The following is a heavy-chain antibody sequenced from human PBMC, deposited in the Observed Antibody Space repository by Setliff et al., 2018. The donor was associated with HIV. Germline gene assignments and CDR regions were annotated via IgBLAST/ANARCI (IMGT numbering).Heavy chain of an antibody. V-gene: IGHV4-59*08. D-gene: IGHD3-3*01. J-gene: IGHJ6*03. CDR1: GGSINSHY. Sequence: SETLSLTCTVSGGSINSHYWSWIRQPPGKGLEWIGYIYYSGSTNYNPSLKSRVTISVDTSRNQFSLKLSSVTAADTAVYYCARSVPHYHFFFYYYYMDVWGTGTTVTVSS. CDR2: IYYSGST. CDR3: ARSVPHYHFFFYYYYMDV.